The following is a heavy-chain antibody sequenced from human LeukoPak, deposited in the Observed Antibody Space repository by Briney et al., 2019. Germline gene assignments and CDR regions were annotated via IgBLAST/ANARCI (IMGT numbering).Heavy chain of an antibody. J-gene: IGHJ4*02. CDR1: RFTFTSYD. D-gene: IGHD3-10*01. CDR3: AREQLLRGIDY. Sequence: PGTSLRLSCAASRFTFTSYDMNWVRQAPGKGLEWLSLISSSDTQVYYADSVKGRFTISRDNAKKTLYLQMNSLRAEDTAVYYCAREQLLRGIDYWGQGTRVTVSS. V-gene: IGHV3-21*01. CDR2: ISSSDTQV.